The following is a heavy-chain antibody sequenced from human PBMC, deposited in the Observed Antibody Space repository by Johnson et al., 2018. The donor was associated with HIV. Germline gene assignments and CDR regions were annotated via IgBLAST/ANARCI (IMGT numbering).Heavy chain of an antibody. Sequence: EVQLVESGGGLVQPGGSLRLSCAASGFTVSSNYMSWVRQGPGKGLEWVSGINWNGGSTGYADSVKGRFTISRDNAKNSLYLQMNSLRAEDTALYYCAKDFLHGQYTGIFDTWGQGTVVTVSS. V-gene: IGHV3-20*04. CDR2: INWNGGST. CDR3: AKDFLHGQYTGIFDT. D-gene: IGHD7-27*01. CDR1: GFTVSSNY. J-gene: IGHJ3*02.